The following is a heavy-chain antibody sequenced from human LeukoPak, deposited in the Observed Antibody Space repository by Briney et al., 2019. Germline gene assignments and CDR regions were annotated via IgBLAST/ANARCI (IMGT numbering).Heavy chain of an antibody. V-gene: IGHV3-7*01. CDR2: IKQDGSEK. J-gene: IGHJ6*02. Sequence: GGSLRLSCAASGFTFSSDWMSWVRQAPGKGLEWVANIKQDGSEKYYVDSVKGRFTISRDNAKNSLYLQMNSLRAEDTAVYYCARDRRTTFAYYYYYGMDVWGQGTTVTVSS. CDR1: GFTFSSDW. D-gene: IGHD2/OR15-2a*01. CDR3: ARDRRTTFAYYYYYGMDV.